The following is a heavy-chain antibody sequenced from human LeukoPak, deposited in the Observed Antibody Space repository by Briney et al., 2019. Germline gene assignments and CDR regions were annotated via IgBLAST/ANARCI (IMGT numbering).Heavy chain of an antibody. V-gene: IGHV5-51*01. Sequence: KLGESLKISCKGSGYSFTSYWIGWVRQMPGKGLKWMGIIYPGDSDARYSPSFQGQVTISADKSISTAYLQWSSLKASDTAMYYCARLGWDYDSGSPSWFDPWGQGTLVTVSS. D-gene: IGHD3-10*01. CDR3: ARLGWDYDSGSPSWFDP. CDR2: IYPGDSDA. J-gene: IGHJ5*02. CDR1: GYSFTSYW.